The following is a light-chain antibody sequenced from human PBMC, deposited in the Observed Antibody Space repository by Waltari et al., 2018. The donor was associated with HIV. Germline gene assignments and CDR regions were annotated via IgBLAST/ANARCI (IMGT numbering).Light chain of an antibody. CDR3: SAYTTYSPLAV. J-gene: IGLJ2*01. CDR2: GVS. V-gene: IGLV2-14*01. CDR1: SSDIGGYDY. Sequence: QSALTPPASVSGSPGQSITFSCTGTSSDIGGYDYVSWYQQHPGKAPKLLTYGVSSRTSGVSNRFSGSSSGNTASLPISGLQADDEAQYYCSAYTTYSPLAVFGGGTKLTVL.